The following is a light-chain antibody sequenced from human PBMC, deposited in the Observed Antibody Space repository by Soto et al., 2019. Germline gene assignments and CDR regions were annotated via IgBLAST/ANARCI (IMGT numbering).Light chain of an antibody. CDR2: DAS. CDR3: QQYGTSTRT. J-gene: IGKJ1*01. Sequence: IVLTQSPGTLSLSPGERATLFCRASQGFXSGYLAWYQQKAGQAPRLLXDDASSRATGSPDRFSGSGSGTDFTLTIVRLEPEYFAVYYCQQYGTSTRTFGQGTKVDIK. V-gene: IGKV3-20*01. CDR1: QGFXSGY.